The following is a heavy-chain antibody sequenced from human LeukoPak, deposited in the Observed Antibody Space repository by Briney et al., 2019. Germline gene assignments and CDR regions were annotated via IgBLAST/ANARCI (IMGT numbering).Heavy chain of an antibody. D-gene: IGHD3-3*01. J-gene: IGHJ5*02. CDR2: INPNSGGT. CDR3: ARVGPVLRFLEFDP. Sequence: GASVKVSCKACGYTFTGYYMHWVRQAPGQGLEWMGWINPNSGGTNYAQKFQGRVTMTRDTSISTAYMELSRLRSDDTAVYYCARVGPVLRFLEFDPWGQGTLVTVSS. CDR1: GYTFTGYY. V-gene: IGHV1-2*02.